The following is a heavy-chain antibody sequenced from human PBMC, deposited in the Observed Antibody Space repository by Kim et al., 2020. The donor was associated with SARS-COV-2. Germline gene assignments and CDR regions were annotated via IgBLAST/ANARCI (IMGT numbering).Heavy chain of an antibody. D-gene: IGHD6-13*01. CDR3: ATLPRLVRYSSSWYFDY. CDR2: FDPEDGET. Sequence: ASVKVSCKVSGYTLTELSMHWVRQAPGKGLEWMGGFDPEDGETIYAQKFQGRVTMTEDTSTDTAYMELSSLRSEDTAVYYCATLPRLVRYSSSWYFDYWGQGTLVTVSS. V-gene: IGHV1-24*01. J-gene: IGHJ4*02. CDR1: GYTLTELS.